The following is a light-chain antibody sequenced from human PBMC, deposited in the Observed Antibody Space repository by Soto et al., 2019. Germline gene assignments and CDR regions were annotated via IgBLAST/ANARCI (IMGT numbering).Light chain of an antibody. CDR3: TSWTTSTTMI. CDR1: SSDIGAYNF. Sequence: QSVLAQPASVSGSPGQSITISCTGTSSDIGAYNFVSWYQQHPGKYPKLILYDVNIRPSGVSNRFSGSKSGNTASLTISWLQAEDEADYYCTSWTTSTTMIFGGGTKLTVL. J-gene: IGLJ2*01. CDR2: DVN. V-gene: IGLV2-14*03.